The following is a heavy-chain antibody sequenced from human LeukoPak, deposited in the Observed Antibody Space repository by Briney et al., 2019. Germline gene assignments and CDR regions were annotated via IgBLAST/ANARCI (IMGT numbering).Heavy chain of an antibody. J-gene: IGHJ4*02. V-gene: IGHV3-30*04. CDR2: ISYDGSNK. Sequence: GGSLRLSCAASGFTFSSYAMHWVRQAPGKGLGWVAVISYDGSNKYYADSVKGRFTISRDNSKNTLYLQMNSLRAEDTAVYYCARVRGYSGSYFDYWGQGTLVTVSS. D-gene: IGHD5-18*01. CDR3: ARVRGYSGSYFDY. CDR1: GFTFSSYA.